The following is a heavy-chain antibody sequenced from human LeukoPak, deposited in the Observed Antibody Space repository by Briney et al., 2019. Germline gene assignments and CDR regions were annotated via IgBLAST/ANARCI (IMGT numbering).Heavy chain of an antibody. D-gene: IGHD5-12*01. CDR1: GFTFGDYA. CDR3: TRAPSGYDPNWFDP. CDR2: IRSKAYGGTT. J-gene: IGHJ5*02. V-gene: IGHV3-49*03. Sequence: PGGSLRLSCTASGFTFGDYAMSWIRQAPGKGQERVGFIRSKAYGGTTEYAASVKGRFTISRDDSKSIAYLQMNSLKTEDTAVYYCTRAPSGYDPNWFDPWGQGTLVTVSS.